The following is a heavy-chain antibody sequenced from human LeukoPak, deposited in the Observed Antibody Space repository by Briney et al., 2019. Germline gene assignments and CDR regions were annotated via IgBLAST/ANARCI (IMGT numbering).Heavy chain of an antibody. CDR3: ARVPRHDSSGNYPPPNWFDP. CDR2: VIPIFGAT. D-gene: IGHD3-22*01. Sequence: SVKVSCKASGGTFNSHSISWVRQAPGQGLEWMGGVIPIFGATNYAQKFQGRVTIATDESTSTAYMELSSLRSEDTAVYYCARVPRHDSSGNYPPPNWFDPWGQGTLVTVSS. CDR1: GGTFNSHS. J-gene: IGHJ5*02. V-gene: IGHV1-69*05.